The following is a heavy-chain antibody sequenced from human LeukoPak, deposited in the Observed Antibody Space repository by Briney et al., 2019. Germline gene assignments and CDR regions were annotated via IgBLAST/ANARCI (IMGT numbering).Heavy chain of an antibody. V-gene: IGHV1-2*06. D-gene: IGHD2-15*01. CDR1: GYTFTDSY. J-gene: IGHJ3*01. CDR3: AKAGGLIGSGGSEMTFDV. CDR2: INPNTGGI. Sequence: ASVRVSCTASGYTFTDSYVHLVRQAPGQGLEWLGRINPNTGGINFAQKFQDRVTMTRDTSVSTAYMELSRLMSDDTAVYYCAKAGGLIGSGGSEMTFDVWGQGTMVTVSS.